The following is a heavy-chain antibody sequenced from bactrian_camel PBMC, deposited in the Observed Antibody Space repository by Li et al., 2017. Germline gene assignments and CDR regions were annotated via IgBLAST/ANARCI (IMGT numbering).Heavy chain of an antibody. Sequence: QVQLVESGGGSVQAGGSLNLSCTASVSGYRVRDSLVSWYRQLPGSVCEYVASINTDGYIAYGDPVKGRFTISQDKAQNTVYLLMNSLKPEDTAVYYCVKPNPDARGGFDHWGQGTQVTVS. J-gene: IGHJ4*01. CDR2: INTDGYI. D-gene: IGHD1*01. V-gene: IGHV3S53*01. CDR1: VSGYRVRDSL. CDR3: VKPNPDARGGFDH.